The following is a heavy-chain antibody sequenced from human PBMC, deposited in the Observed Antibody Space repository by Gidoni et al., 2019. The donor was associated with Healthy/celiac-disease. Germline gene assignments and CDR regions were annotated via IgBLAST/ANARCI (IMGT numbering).Heavy chain of an antibody. CDR3: AKAGGGQKDECYYMDV. V-gene: IGHV3-23*01. J-gene: IGHJ6*03. CDR1: GFTFSSYA. D-gene: IGHD3-16*01. CDR2: ISGSGGST. Sequence: EVQLLESGGGLVQPGGSLRLSCAASGFTFSSYAMSWVRQAPGKGLEWVSAISGSGGSTYYADSVKGRFTISRDNSKNTLYLQMNSLRAEDTAVYYCAKAGGGQKDECYYMDVWGKGTTVTVSS.